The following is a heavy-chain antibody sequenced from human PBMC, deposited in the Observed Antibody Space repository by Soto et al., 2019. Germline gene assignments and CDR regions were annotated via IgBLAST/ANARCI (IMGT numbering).Heavy chain of an antibody. J-gene: IGHJ4*02. V-gene: IGHV3-74*01. CDR2: ISDGGATT. CDR1: GFTFIIYW. Sequence: GGSLRLSCVVSGFTFIIYWMHWGRQVPGQSPFWVSRISDGGATTNYADSVRGRFTISRDNSKNTLYLQMNNLKPDDTAIYYCTRGPRADPSGTGAHWGQGTPDTVSS. CDR3: TRGPRADPSGTGAH. D-gene: IGHD1-26*01.